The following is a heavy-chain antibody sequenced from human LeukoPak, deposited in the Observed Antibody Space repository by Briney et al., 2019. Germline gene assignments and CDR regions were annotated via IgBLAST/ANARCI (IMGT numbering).Heavy chain of an antibody. V-gene: IGHV1-2*06. D-gene: IGHD3-3*01. CDR3: ARAYYDFSDFDY. Sequence: APVKVSCKASGYTFTGYYMHWVRQAPGQGLEWMGRINPNSGGTNYAQKFQGRVTMTRDTSISTAYMELSRLRSDDTAVYYCARAYYDFSDFDYWGQGTLVTVSS. J-gene: IGHJ4*02. CDR2: INPNSGGT. CDR1: GYTFTGYY.